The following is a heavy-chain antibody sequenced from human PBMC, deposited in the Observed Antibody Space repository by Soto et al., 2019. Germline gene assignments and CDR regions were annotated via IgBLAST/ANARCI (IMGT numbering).Heavy chain of an antibody. Sequence: QVQLQESGPGLVKPSETLILTCTVSGGSISPYYWNWIRQPPGKGLEWIAYVHYSGTTSYNPSLKSRVTISLDTSNNQFSLTLSSLTAADTAVYYCARRWSGTDYWGQGTVVTVSS. V-gene: IGHV4-59*01. D-gene: IGHD3-10*01. J-gene: IGHJ4*02. CDR2: VHYSGTT. CDR3: ARRWSGTDY. CDR1: GGSISPYY.